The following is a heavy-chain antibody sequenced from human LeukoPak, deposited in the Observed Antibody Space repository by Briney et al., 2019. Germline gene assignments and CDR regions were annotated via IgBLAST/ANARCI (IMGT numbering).Heavy chain of an antibody. CDR3: ATGDGYNSFGY. V-gene: IGHV4-61*02. CDR2: IYTSGST. J-gene: IGHJ4*02. D-gene: IGHD5-24*01. CDR1: GGSISSGGYY. Sequence: SETLSLTCTVSGGSISSGGYYWSWIRQPAGKGLEWIGRIYTSGSTNYNSSLKSRVTMSVDTSKNQVSLKLSSVTAADTAVYYCATGDGYNSFGYWGQGTLVTVSS.